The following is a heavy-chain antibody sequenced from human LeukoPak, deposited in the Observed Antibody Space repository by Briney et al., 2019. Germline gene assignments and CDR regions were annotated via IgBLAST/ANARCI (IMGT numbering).Heavy chain of an antibody. CDR3: ARCITMVRTRWFDP. J-gene: IGHJ5*02. Sequence: PSESLCVTCTVSGGSISSYYWSSIRPPPRERRWWRWHIYYSGSTNYNPSLKSRVTISVDTSKNQFSLKLSSVTAADTAVYYCARCITMVRTRWFDPWGQGTLVTVSS. D-gene: IGHD3-10*01. CDR1: GGSISSYY. CDR2: IYYSGST. V-gene: IGHV4-59*08.